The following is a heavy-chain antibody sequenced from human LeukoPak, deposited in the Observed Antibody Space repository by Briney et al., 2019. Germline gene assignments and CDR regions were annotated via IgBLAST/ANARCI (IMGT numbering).Heavy chain of an antibody. Sequence: GESLKISCKASGYGFTYYWIGWVRQMPGKGLECVAMIYPSDSDTRYSPSFRGHVTISADRSISTAYLQWSSLKASDTGMYYCASKGYSDLNDPFDKWGLGTMVTVSS. J-gene: IGHJ3*02. D-gene: IGHD2-15*01. CDR3: ASKGYSDLNDPFDK. CDR1: GYGFTYYW. V-gene: IGHV5-51*01. CDR2: IYPSDSDT.